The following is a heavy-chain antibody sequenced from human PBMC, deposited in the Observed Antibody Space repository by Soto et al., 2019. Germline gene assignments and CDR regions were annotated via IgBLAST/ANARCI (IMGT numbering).Heavy chain of an antibody. V-gene: IGHV2-5*02. CDR2: IYWDDDK. Sequence: QITLNESGPTVVKPAETLTLTCTSSGLSLTNSGVGLGWIRQSPGKAPEWLALIYWDDDKRYSASLKRRLTLAKEPAKNLVVVTTAGVYPADPATYYCAHRVLRAVLGWFTTTAYYFDFWGHLTPGVVS. CDR1: GLSLTNSGVG. CDR3: AHRVLRAVLGWFTTTAYYFDF. D-gene: IGHD3-3*01. J-gene: IGHJ4*01.